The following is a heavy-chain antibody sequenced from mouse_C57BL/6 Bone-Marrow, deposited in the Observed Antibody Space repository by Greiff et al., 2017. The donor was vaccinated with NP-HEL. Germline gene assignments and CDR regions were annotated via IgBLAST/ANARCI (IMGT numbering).Heavy chain of an antibody. V-gene: IGHV1-4*01. CDR2: INPSSGYT. CDR3: ASSYYYGSLAY. CDR1: GYTFTSYT. J-gene: IGHJ3*01. D-gene: IGHD1-1*01. Sequence: QVQLQQSGAELARPGASVKMSCKASGYTFTSYTMHWVKQRPGQGLEWIGYINPSSGYTKYNQKFKDKATLTADKSSSTAYMQLSRLTSEDSAVYYCASSYYYGSLAYWGQGTLVTVSA.